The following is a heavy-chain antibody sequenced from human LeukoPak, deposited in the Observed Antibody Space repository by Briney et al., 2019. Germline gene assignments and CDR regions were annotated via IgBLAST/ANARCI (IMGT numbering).Heavy chain of an antibody. CDR1: GGSISSYY. CDR2: IYYSGST. Sequence: SETLSLTCTVSGGSISSYYWSWIRQPPGKGLEWIGYIYYSGSTNYNPSLKSRVTISVDTSKNQFSLKLSSVTAADTAVHYCARPMVRGVITAFDIWGQGTMVTVSS. CDR3: ARPMVRGVITAFDI. V-gene: IGHV4-59*01. J-gene: IGHJ3*02. D-gene: IGHD3-10*01.